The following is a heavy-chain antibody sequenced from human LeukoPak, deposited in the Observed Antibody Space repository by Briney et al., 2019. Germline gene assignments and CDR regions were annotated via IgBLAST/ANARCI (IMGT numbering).Heavy chain of an antibody. CDR2: IYYSGST. V-gene: IGHV4-39*01. D-gene: IGHD1-26*01. Sequence: PSETLSLTCTVSGGSISSSISYWGWIHQPPGKGLEWIATIYYSGSTYYSPSLKSRVTISVDTSKNQFSLKVTSMTAADTAVYYCARRIVGVIDAFDYWGQGALVTVSS. J-gene: IGHJ4*02. CDR3: ARRIVGVIDAFDY. CDR1: GGSISSSISY.